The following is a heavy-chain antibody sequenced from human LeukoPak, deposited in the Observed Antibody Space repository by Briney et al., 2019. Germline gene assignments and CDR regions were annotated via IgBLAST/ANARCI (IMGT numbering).Heavy chain of an antibody. Sequence: ASVKVSCKASGYTFSSYGISWVRQAPGQGLEWMGWINPNSGGTNYAQKFQGRVTMTRDTSISTAYMELSRLRSDDTAVYYCARAPVRGYFDYWGQGTLVTVSS. CDR1: GYTFSSYG. V-gene: IGHV1-2*02. CDR3: ARAPVRGYFDY. J-gene: IGHJ4*02. CDR2: INPNSGGT. D-gene: IGHD3-10*01.